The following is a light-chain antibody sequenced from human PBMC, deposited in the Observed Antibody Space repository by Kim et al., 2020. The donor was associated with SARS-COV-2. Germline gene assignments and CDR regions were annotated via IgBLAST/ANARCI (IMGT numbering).Light chain of an antibody. V-gene: IGKV1-27*01. CDR2: AAS. CDR1: QGISTS. Sequence: ASVGDRVTITCRASQGISTSLAWFQQKPGRFPKLLIYAASTLQSGVPSRFSGSGSGTDFTLTISSLQTEDVATYYCQRYHSAPFTFGPGTKVDIK. J-gene: IGKJ3*01. CDR3: QRYHSAPFT.